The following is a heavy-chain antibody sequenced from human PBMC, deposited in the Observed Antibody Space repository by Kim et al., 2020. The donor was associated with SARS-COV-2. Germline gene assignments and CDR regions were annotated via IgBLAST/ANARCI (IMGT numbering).Heavy chain of an antibody. CDR2: IRSKANSYAT. CDR1: GFSFSDSA. Sequence: GGSLRLSCAASGFSFSDSAMHWVRQASGKGLEGVGRIRSKANSYATTYAASGKGRFTISRDDSKNAAYLQMNSMKTEDTAVYYCTSVPGTTLAFWDAYD. J-gene: IGHJ3*02. D-gene: IGHD1-1*01. CDR3: TSVPGTTLAFWDAYD. V-gene: IGHV3-73*01.